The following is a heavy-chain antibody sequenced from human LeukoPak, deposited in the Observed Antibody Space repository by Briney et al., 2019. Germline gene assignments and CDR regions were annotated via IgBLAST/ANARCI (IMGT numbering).Heavy chain of an antibody. Sequence: SETLSLTCTVSGGSISSSSYLWGWIRQPPGKGLEWIGNIYYSGSTYYNPSLKSRVTISVDTSKNQFSLKLSSVTAADTAVYYCARITVLHYFDYWGQGTLVTVSS. J-gene: IGHJ4*02. V-gene: IGHV4-39*07. CDR1: GGSISSSSYL. CDR2: IYYSGST. CDR3: ARITVLHYFDY. D-gene: IGHD3-16*01.